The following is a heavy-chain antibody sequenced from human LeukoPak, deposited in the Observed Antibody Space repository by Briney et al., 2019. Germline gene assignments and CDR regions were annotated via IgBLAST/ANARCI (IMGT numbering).Heavy chain of an antibody. CDR2: ISADGSVT. D-gene: IGHD2-15*01. Sequence: GGSLRLSCADSGFTFSRYWMHWVRQTPGKGLVWVSCISADGSVTRYADSVKGRFTISRDNTKSTLYLQMHSLSAEDTAVYYCATAGGDGSRMGFDPWGQGTLVTVSS. J-gene: IGHJ5*02. V-gene: IGHV3-74*01. CDR1: GFTFSRYW. CDR3: ATAGGDGSRMGFDP.